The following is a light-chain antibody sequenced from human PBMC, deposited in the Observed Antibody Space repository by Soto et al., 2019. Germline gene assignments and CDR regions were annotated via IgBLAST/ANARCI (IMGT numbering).Light chain of an antibody. CDR1: SSDVGGYNY. CDR2: EVS. CDR3: SSYTSSSTLVV. V-gene: IGLV2-14*01. Sequence: QSALTQPASVSGSPGQSITISCTGTSSDVGGYNYVSWYQQHPGKAPKLMIYEVSNRPSGVSNRFSGSKSGNTASQTISGLQAEDEADYYCSSYTSSSTLVVFGTGTKVTV. J-gene: IGLJ1*01.